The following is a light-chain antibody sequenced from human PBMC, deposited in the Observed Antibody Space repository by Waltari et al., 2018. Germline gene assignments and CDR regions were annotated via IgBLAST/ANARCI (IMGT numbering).Light chain of an antibody. CDR3: GSYTSSGTLL. CDR1: SSDIGGYDY. Sequence: QSALTQPASVSGSPGQSIPISCTGTSSDIGGYDYVAWYQPPPGKVPKLMVYDVTKRPPGVSDRFSGSKSGNTASLTISGLQADDEADYYCGSYTSSGTLLFGGGTTLTVL. CDR2: DVT. J-gene: IGLJ3*02. V-gene: IGLV2-14*01.